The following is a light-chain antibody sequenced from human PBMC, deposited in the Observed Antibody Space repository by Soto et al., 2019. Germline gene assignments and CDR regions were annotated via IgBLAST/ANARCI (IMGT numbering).Light chain of an antibody. CDR2: LGS. J-gene: IGKJ1*01. CDR3: MQALQTPPT. V-gene: IGKV2-28*01. CDR1: QSLLHSDGYNY. Sequence: DIVMTQSPLSLPVTPGEPASISCRSSQSLLHSDGYNYLDWYLQKPGQSPQLLIYLGSNRASGVPDRFSGSGSGTDFTLQISRVEAEDVGVYYCMQALQTPPTFGQGTKVDI.